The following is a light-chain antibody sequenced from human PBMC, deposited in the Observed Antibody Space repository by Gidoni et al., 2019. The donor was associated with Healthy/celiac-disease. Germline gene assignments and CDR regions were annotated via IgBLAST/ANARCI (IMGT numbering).Light chain of an antibody. V-gene: IGLV3-1*01. CDR3: QAWDSSTAV. CDR2: QDS. J-gene: IGLJ2*01. CDR1: ELGDKY. Sequence: SYELTQPPSVSVSQGQTASIPCSGDELGDKYACWYQQKPGQSPVLVLYQDSKRLSGIPDRFSGSNSGNTATLTISGTQAMDEADYYCQAWDSSTAVFGGWTKLTVL.